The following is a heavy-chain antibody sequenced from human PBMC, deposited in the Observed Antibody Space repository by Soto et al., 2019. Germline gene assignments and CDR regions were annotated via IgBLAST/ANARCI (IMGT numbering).Heavy chain of an antibody. CDR1: SGSIDTFY. CDR3: AREGSYSAYNFAHGIQLWSFDF. Sequence: PSETLSLTCTLSSGSIDTFYWGWVRQPAGEGLEWIGRIFSSGSNTFNPTLECRDDMSVETSKNHFSLKLRSVTDADMAVYYCAREGSYSAYNFAHGIQLWSFDFWGQGALVTVSS. CDR2: IFSSGSN. J-gene: IGHJ4*02. D-gene: IGHD5-12*01. V-gene: IGHV4-4*07.